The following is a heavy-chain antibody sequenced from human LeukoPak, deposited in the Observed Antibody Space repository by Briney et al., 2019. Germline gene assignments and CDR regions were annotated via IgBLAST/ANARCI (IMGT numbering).Heavy chain of an antibody. V-gene: IGHV1-69*04. J-gene: IGHJ4*02. D-gene: IGHD3-22*01. CDR3: ARANVYYYDSSGYYEFDY. Sequence: SVKVSCKASGGTFSSDAISWVRQAPGQGLEWMGRIIPILGIANYAQKFQGRVTITADKSTSTAYMELSSLRSEDTAVYYCARANVYYYDSSGYYEFDYWGQGTLVTVSS. CDR2: IIPILGIA. CDR1: GGTFSSDA.